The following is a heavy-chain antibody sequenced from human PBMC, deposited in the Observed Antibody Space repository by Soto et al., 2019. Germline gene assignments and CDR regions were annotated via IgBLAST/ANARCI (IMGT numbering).Heavy chain of an antibody. CDR2: VSDSGGNT. J-gene: IGHJ4*02. D-gene: IGHD3-3*01. CDR3: ARGSAYSDF. CDR1: GFTFSNYG. V-gene: IGHV3-23*01. Sequence: EVQLLESGGGLVQPGGSLRLSCEASGFTFSNYGMTWVRQAPGKGLEWVSGVSDSGGNTYYADSVKGRFTISRDNSKNTLYFQMTSLRAEDTAVYYCARGSAYSDFWGQGSLVTVSS.